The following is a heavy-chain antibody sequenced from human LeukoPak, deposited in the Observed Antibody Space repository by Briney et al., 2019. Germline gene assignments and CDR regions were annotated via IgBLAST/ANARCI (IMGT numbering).Heavy chain of an antibody. CDR2: IDPSDSYT. V-gene: IGHV5-10-1*01. D-gene: IGHD2-15*01. CDR3: ARGLRGGPSGGGLDY. CDR1: GFRFTSYW. J-gene: IGHJ4*02. Sequence: PGESLETPRYSAGFRFTSYWLSRGRQGSGQGLEWMGRIDPSDSYTNYSPSFQGHVTISVDKSISTAYLQWSSLKASDTAIYYCARGLRGGPSGGGLDYWGQGTLVTVSS.